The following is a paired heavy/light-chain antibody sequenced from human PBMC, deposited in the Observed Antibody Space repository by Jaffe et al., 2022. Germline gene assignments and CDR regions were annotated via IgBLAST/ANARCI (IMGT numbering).Heavy chain of an antibody. J-gene: IGHJ4*02. CDR3: AKDICSSILCYGDF. Sequence: EVQLVESGGGLVQPGRSLRLSCAASGFTFDDYAMSWVRQAPGKGLEWVSGITWNSGRIGYADSVKGRFTISRDNAKNSLYLQMNSLRDEDTALYYCAKDICSSILCYGDFWGQGTLVTVSS. D-gene: IGHD2-2*01. CDR2: ITWNSGRI. CDR1: GFTFDDYA. V-gene: IGHV3-9*01.
Light chain of an antibody. CDR2: GAY. CDR3: QQYNNWPPLT. Sequence: EIVMTQSPATLSVSAGERATLSCRASHRVSSNVAWYQQKPGQAPRLLIYGAYTRATGIPARFSGSGSGTEFNLTISSLQSEDFAVYYCQQYNNWPPLTFGGGTKVEIK. CDR1: HRVSSN. V-gene: IGKV3-15*01. J-gene: IGKJ4*01.